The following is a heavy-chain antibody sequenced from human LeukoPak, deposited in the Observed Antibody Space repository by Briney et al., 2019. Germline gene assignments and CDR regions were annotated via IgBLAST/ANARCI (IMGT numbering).Heavy chain of an antibody. V-gene: IGHV3-21*01. CDR1: GFTFSSYS. D-gene: IGHD2-2*01. CDR2: ISSSSSYI. CDR3: ARDPAGVVVPAAPNY. J-gene: IGHJ4*02. Sequence: GGSLRLSCAASGFTFSSYSMNWVRQAPGKGLEWVSSISSSSSYIYYADSVKGRFTISRDSAKNSLYLQMNSLRAEDTAVYYCARDPAGVVVPAAPNYWGQGTLVTVSS.